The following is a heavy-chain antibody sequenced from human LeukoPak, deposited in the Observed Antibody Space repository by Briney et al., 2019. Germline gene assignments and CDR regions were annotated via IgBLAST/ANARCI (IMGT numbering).Heavy chain of an antibody. Sequence: SETLSLTCAVYGGSFSGYYWSWIRQPPGKGLEWIGEINHSGSTNYNPSLESRVTISVDTSKNQFSLKLSSATAADTAVYYCARDRIAAAGPVLIDYGMDVWGQGTTVTVSS. CDR1: GGSFSGYY. V-gene: IGHV4-34*01. D-gene: IGHD6-13*01. CDR2: INHSGST. CDR3: ARDRIAAAGPVLIDYGMDV. J-gene: IGHJ6*02.